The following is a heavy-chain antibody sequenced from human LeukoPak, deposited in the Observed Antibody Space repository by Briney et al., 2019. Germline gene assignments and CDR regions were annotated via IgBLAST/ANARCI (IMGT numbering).Heavy chain of an antibody. Sequence: SETLSLTCTVSGGSISSGGYYWSWIRQLPGKGLEWIGYIYYSGSTYYNPSLKSRVTISVDTSKNQFSLKLSSVTAADTAVYYCARQYYDILTGPYYFDYWGQGTLVTVSS. CDR3: ARQYYDILTGPYYFDY. V-gene: IGHV4-30-4*08. CDR1: GGSISSGGYY. CDR2: IYYSGST. J-gene: IGHJ4*02. D-gene: IGHD3-9*01.